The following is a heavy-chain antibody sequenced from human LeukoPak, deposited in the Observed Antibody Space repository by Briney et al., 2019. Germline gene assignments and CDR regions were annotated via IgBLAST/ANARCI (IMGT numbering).Heavy chain of an antibody. CDR2: IYTSGST. V-gene: IGHV4-61*02. CDR1: GGSISSGSYY. Sequence: SQTLSLTCTVSGGSISSGSYYWSWIRQPAGKGLEWIGRIYTSGSTNYNPSLKSRVTISVDTSKNQFSLKLSSVTAADTAVYYCARVTYNRDILTGYYSYFDYWGQGTLVTVSS. D-gene: IGHD3-9*01. CDR3: ARVTYNRDILTGYYSYFDY. J-gene: IGHJ4*02.